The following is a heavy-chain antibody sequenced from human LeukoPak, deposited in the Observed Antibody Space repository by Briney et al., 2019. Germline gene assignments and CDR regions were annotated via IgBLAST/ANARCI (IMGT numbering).Heavy chain of an antibody. Sequence: PGGSLRLSCGASGFTFSTYWMSWVRQAPGKGLEWVANTMKDGSEKYYVDSVKGRFTISRDNAKNSLYLQMNSLRVEDTAVYYCVREGYFVFDFWGQGALVTVSS. CDR3: VREGYFVFDF. J-gene: IGHJ4*02. V-gene: IGHV3-7*01. CDR2: TMKDGSEK. CDR1: GFTFSTYW. D-gene: IGHD2-21*01.